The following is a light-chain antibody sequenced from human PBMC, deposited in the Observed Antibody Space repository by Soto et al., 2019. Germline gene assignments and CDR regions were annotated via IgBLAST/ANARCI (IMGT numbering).Light chain of an antibody. CDR2: GVS. CDR3: QQTYMVPYT. Sequence: DIQMTQSPSSLSASVGDRVTITCRASQSVSTYLNWYFQKSGGAPKLLIHGVSKLENGTPSRFSGSGLATDFTLTINTLQPEDFAVYFCQQTYMVPYTLGQGTKVDTK. V-gene: IGKV1-39*01. CDR1: QSVSTY. J-gene: IGKJ2*01.